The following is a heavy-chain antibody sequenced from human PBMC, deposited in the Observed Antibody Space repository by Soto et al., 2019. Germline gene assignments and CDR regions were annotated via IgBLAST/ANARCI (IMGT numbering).Heavy chain of an antibody. D-gene: IGHD5-12*01. J-gene: IGHJ4*02. CDR3: ARDKLEMATIVDS. V-gene: IGHV1-18*01. CDR1: GYTFTSHG. Sequence: QVRLVQSGAEVKKPGASVKVSCKASGYTFTSHGITWVRQTPGQGLAWMGWIIPYNGKTDYAQKVQGRVTMTTDTSTSTAYMELRSLRSDDTAVYYCARDKLEMATIVDSWGQGALVTVSS. CDR2: IIPYNGKT.